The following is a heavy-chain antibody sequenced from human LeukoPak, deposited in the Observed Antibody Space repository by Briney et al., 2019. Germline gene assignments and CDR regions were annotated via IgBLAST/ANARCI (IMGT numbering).Heavy chain of an antibody. D-gene: IGHD4-17*01. J-gene: IGHJ4*02. CDR3: AKEIRPNDY. Sequence: GGSLRLSCSASGFTFRRSGMSWVRQAPGKGLEWVSAISISGASTYYADSVKGRFTISGDNSKNTLYLHMNSLRAEDTALYYCAKEIRPNDYWGQGTLVTVSS. V-gene: IGHV3-23*01. CDR2: ISISGAST. CDR1: GFTFRRSG.